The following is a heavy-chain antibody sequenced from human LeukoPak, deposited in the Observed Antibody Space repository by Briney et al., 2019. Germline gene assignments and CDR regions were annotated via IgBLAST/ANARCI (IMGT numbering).Heavy chain of an antibody. V-gene: IGHV4-34*01. CDR1: GGSFSGYY. CDR2: INHSGST. J-gene: IGHJ4*02. Sequence: SEALSLTCAVYGGSFSGYYWSWIRQPPGKGLEWIGEINHSGSTNYNPSLKSRVTISVDTSKNQFSLKLSSVTAADTAVYYCARVPGYCSGGSCYYFYFDYWGQGTLVTVSS. D-gene: IGHD2-15*01. CDR3: ARVPGYCSGGSCYYFYFDY.